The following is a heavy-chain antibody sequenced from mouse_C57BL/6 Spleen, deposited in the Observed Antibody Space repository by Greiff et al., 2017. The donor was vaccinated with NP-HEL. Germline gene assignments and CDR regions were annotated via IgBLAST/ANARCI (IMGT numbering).Heavy chain of an antibody. CDR1: GYTFTSYW. CDR3: AKSFTTVVATWYYFDY. Sequence: QVQLQQPGAELVKPGASVKLSCKASGYTFTSYWMHWVKQRPGQGLEWIGMIHPNSGSTNYNEKFKSKATLTVDKSSSTAYMELRSLTSEDSAVYYCAKSFTTVVATWYYFDYWGQGTTLTVSS. J-gene: IGHJ2*01. D-gene: IGHD1-1*01. CDR2: IHPNSGST. V-gene: IGHV1-64*01.